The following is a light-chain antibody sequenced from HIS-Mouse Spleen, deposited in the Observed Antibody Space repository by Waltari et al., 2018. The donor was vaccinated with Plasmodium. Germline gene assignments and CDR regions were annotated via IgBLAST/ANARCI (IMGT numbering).Light chain of an antibody. Sequence: EIVMTQSPATLSVSPGERANLSCRASQSVSSNLAWYQQKPGQAPRLLIYGASTRATGIPARFSGSWSGTEFTLTISSLQSEDFAVYYCQQYNNWSFTFGPGTKVDIK. CDR1: QSVSSN. V-gene: IGKV3-15*01. CDR2: GAS. CDR3: QQYNNWSFT. J-gene: IGKJ3*01.